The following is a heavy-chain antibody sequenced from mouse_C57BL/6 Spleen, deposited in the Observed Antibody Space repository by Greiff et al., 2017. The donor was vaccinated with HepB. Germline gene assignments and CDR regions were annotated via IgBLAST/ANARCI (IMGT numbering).Heavy chain of an antibody. CDR2: IWSGGST. D-gene: IGHD2-4*01. CDR1: GFSLTSYG. CDR3: ARNYDYDDGAWFAY. J-gene: IGHJ3*01. V-gene: IGHV2-2*01. Sequence: VQLQQSGPGLVQPSQSLSITCTVSGFSLTSYGVHWVRQSPGKGLEWLGVIWSGGSTDYNAAFISRLSISKDNSKSQVFFKINSLQADDTAIYYCARNYDYDDGAWFAYWGQGTLVTVSA.